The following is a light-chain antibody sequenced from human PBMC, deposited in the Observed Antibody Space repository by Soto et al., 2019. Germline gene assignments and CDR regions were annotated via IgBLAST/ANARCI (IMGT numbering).Light chain of an antibody. J-gene: IGKJ1*01. CDR3: HQYGVSPKT. CDR1: QSISANY. V-gene: IGKV3-20*01. CDR2: GVF. Sequence: EIVLTQSPGTLSLSPGERSTLSLMSSQSISANYLAWYQQKPGQAPRLLIYGVFTRATGIPDRFAGSGSGPDFTLTISRLEPEDFAVYYCHQYGVSPKTFGQGTKVDI.